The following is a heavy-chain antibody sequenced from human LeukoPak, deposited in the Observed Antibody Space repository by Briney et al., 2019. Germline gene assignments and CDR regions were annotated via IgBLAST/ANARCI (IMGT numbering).Heavy chain of an antibody. CDR3: ARGGYSSGWYRIDY. V-gene: IGHV3-13*01. J-gene: IGHJ4*02. CDR1: GFTFSSYD. D-gene: IGHD6-19*01. CDR2: IGTAGDT. Sequence: GGSLRLSCAASGFTFSSYDMHWVRQATGKGLEWVSAIGTAGDTYYPGSVKARFTISRENAKNSLYLQMNSLRAGDTAVYYCARGGYSSGWYRIDYWGQGTLVTVSS.